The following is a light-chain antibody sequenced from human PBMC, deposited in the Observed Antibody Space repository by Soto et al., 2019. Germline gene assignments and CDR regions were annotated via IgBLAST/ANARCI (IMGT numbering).Light chain of an antibody. V-gene: IGKV3-11*01. CDR1: QSVHNF. J-gene: IGKJ4*01. CDR3: QQRTT. Sequence: EIVLTQSPATLSLSPGERATLSCRASQSVHNFVAWFQQKPGQAPRLLIYDVSNRATGIPARFSGSGSGAVFTLTISSLEPEDFALYFCQQRTTFGGGTRVEIK. CDR2: DVS.